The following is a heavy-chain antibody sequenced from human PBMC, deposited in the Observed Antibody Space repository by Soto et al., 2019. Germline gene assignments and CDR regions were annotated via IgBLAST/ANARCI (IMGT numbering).Heavy chain of an antibody. V-gene: IGHV3-15*07. D-gene: IGHD6-19*01. CDR2: IKSKTDGGTT. Sequence: GGSLRLSCAASGFTFSNAWMNWVRQAPGKGLEWVGRIKSKTDGGTTDYAAPVKGRFTISRDDSKNTLYLQMNSLKTEDTAVYYCTTILRLVRAAPAYYYYYGMDVWGQGTTVTVSS. CDR3: TTILRLVRAAPAYYYYYGMDV. J-gene: IGHJ6*02. CDR1: GFTFSNAW.